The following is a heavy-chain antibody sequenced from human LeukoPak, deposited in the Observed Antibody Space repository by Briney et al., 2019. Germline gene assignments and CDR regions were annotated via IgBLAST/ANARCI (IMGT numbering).Heavy chain of an antibody. CDR1: GFTFSSYA. Sequence: PGRSLRLSCAASGFTFSSYAMHWVRQAPGKGLEWVAVISYDGSNKYYADSVKGRFTISRDNSKNTLYLQMNSLRAEDTAVYYCAGAFDYWGQGTLVTVSS. J-gene: IGHJ4*02. CDR2: ISYDGSNK. CDR3: AGAFDY. V-gene: IGHV3-30-3*01.